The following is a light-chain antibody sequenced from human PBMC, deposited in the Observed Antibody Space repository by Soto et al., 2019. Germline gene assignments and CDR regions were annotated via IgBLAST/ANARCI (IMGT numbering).Light chain of an antibody. CDR1: SSDVGAYNY. J-gene: IGLJ1*01. CDR3: SSYTSATTYV. CDR2: DVS. Sequence: QSALTQPASVSGSPGQSITISCTGTSSDVGAYNYDSWYQQYPGEAPKVIIYDVSHRPAGVSNRFSGSKSGNTASLTISGLTTKEEADYYCSSYTSATTYVFGTGTKVTVL. V-gene: IGLV2-14*01.